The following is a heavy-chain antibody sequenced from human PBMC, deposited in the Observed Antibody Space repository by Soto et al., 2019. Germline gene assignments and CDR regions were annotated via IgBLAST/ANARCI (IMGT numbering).Heavy chain of an antibody. J-gene: IGHJ4*02. D-gene: IGHD3-22*01. Sequence: QVQLVESGGGVVQPGGSLSLSCAASGFTFSSYAMHWVRQAPGKGLEWMAVIWYDGSRKHYADSLKGRFTISRDNPKNTLYLEMNSLRVEDTAVYYCARGIHYYESHGYGPGAYWGQGTLVSVSS. CDR3: ARGIHYYESHGYGPGAY. CDR2: IWYDGSRK. V-gene: IGHV3-33*01. CDR1: GFTFSSYA.